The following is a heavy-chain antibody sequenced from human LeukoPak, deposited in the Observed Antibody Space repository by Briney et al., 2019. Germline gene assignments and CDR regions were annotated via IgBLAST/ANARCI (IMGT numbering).Heavy chain of an antibody. CDR3: ARDNREQWLVIGNWFDP. V-gene: IGHV1-2*02. CDR1: GYTFTGYY. J-gene: IGHJ5*02. Sequence: ASVKVSCKASGYTFTGYYMHWVRQAPGQGLEWMGWINPNSGGTNYALKFQGRVTMTRDTSISTAYMELSRLRSDDTAVYYCARDNREQWLVIGNWFDPWGQGTLVTVSS. D-gene: IGHD6-19*01. CDR2: INPNSGGT.